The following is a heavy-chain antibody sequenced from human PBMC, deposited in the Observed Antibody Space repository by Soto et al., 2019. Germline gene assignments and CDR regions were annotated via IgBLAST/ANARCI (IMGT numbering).Heavy chain of an antibody. V-gene: IGHV3-33*01. D-gene: IGHD6-19*01. CDR1: GFTFGNYG. J-gene: IGHJ4*02. CDR2: IWFDGNKQ. Sequence: GGSLRLSCAASGFTFGNYGMHWVRQAPGKGLEWVAVIWFDGNKQHYADSVKGRFTISRDNAKNSLYLQMNSLRDEDTAVYYCARDRARVGIAVAGTGGFDYWGQGTLVTVSS. CDR3: ARDRARVGIAVAGTGGFDY.